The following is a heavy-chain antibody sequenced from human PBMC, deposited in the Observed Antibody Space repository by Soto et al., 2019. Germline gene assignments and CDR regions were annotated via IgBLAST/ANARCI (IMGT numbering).Heavy chain of an antibody. Sequence: PSETLSLTCTVSGGSISSYYWSWIRQPPGKGLEWIGYIYYSGSTNYNPSLKSRVTISVDTSKNQFSLKLSSVTAADTAVYYCAGGYQLRVRRGRFEDWSGYYLGALYYYYYGMDVWGQGTTVTVSS. CDR3: AGGYQLRVRRGRFEDWSGYYLGALYYYYYGMDV. J-gene: IGHJ6*02. D-gene: IGHD3-3*01. CDR2: IYYSGST. CDR1: GGSISSYY. V-gene: IGHV4-59*01.